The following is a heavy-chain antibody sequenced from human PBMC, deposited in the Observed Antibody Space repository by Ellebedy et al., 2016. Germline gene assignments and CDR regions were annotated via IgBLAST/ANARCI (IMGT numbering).Heavy chain of an antibody. Sequence: SETLSLTCSVSGGSIIRGNYYLTWIRQPPAKGLEWIGYIHYSGRTYYHPSLKSRGSMSVDTSKNQLSLKLTSVTAADTAVYFCASSYYDSSAYYAPELESFYYYGMDVWGQGTTVTVSS. CDR1: GGSIIRGNYY. CDR3: ASSYYDSSAYYAPELESFYYYGMDV. V-gene: IGHV4-30-4*01. D-gene: IGHD3-22*01. CDR2: IHYSGRT. J-gene: IGHJ6*02.